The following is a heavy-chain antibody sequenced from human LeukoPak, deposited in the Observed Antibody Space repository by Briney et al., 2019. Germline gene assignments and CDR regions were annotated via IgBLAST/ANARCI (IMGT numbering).Heavy chain of an antibody. CDR2: IKPNSGGT. CDR3: AREDGGDYVVVDY. Sequence: GASVKVSCKASGCTFTSYYMHWVRQAPGQGLEWMGWIKPNSGGTNYAQKFQGRVTMTRDTSISTAYMELSRLRSDDTAVYYCAREDGGDYVVVDYWGQGTLVTVSS. J-gene: IGHJ4*02. CDR1: GCTFTSYY. D-gene: IGHD4-17*01. V-gene: IGHV1-2*02.